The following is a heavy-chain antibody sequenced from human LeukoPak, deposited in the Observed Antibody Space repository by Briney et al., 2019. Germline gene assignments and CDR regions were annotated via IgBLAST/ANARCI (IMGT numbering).Heavy chain of an antibody. CDR2: ISGNGGST. CDR3: AKHMVWSVRAPDY. D-gene: IGHD3-10*01. CDR1: GFTFTAYA. J-gene: IGHJ4*02. Sequence: GGSLRLSCAASGFTFTAYAMNWVRQAPGKGLEWVSSISGNGGSTYYADSVKGRFTISRDNSKNTVYLQMNSLRPEDTAVYYCAKHMVWSVRAPDYWGQGTLVTVSS. V-gene: IGHV3-23*01.